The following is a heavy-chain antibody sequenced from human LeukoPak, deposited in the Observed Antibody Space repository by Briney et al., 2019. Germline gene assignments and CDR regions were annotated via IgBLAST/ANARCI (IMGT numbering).Heavy chain of an antibody. J-gene: IGHJ4*02. V-gene: IGHV4-59*12. D-gene: IGHD6-13*01. CDR3: ARALGSPGIAAAGGFDY. CDR2: IYYSGST. Sequence: PSETLSLTCTVSGGSISSYYWSWIRQPPGKGLEWIGYIYYSGSTNYNPSLKSRVTISVDTSKNQFSLKLSSVTAADTAVYYCARALGSPGIAAAGGFDYWGQGTLVTVSS. CDR1: GGSISSYY.